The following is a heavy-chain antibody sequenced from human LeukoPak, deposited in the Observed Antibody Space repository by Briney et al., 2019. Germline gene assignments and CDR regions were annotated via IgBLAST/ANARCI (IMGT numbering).Heavy chain of an antibody. CDR3: ATWSRSSSSSPWSDY. Sequence: GGSLRLSCAASGFTFSNAWMTWVRQAPGKWLEWVGRIKSKTDGGTTDYATPVKGRFTISRDDSKNTLYLQMNSLKTEDTAVYYCATWSRSSSSSPWSDYWGQGTLVTVSS. J-gene: IGHJ4*02. CDR2: IKSKTDGGTT. D-gene: IGHD6-13*01. CDR1: GFTFSNAW. V-gene: IGHV3-15*01.